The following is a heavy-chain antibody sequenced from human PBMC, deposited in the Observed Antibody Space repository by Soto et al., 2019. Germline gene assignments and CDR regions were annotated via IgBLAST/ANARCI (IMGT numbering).Heavy chain of an antibody. V-gene: IGHV4-4*02. J-gene: IGHJ4*02. CDR3: ARGRGFGY. CDR2: IYYSGST. Sequence: QVQLQESGPGLVKPSGTLSLTCAVSSASIISSGTWWSWVRQPPGKGLEWIGEIYYSGSTNYNPSLKSRVTISVDKSKNQFSLKLNSVTAADTAVYYCARGRGFGYWGQGALVTVSS. CDR1: SASIISSGTW.